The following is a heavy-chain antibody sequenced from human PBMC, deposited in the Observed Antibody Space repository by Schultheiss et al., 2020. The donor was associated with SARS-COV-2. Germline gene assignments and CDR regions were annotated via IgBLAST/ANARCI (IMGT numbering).Heavy chain of an antibody. D-gene: IGHD6-6*01. V-gene: IGHV4-59*10. CDR1: GGSFSGYY. J-gene: IGHJ4*02. CDR2: IYTSGST. CDR3: ARGYSSSSDY. Sequence: GSLRLSCAVYGGSFSGYYWSWIRQPAGKGLEWIGRIYTSGSTNYNPSLKSRVTMSVDTSKNQFSLKLSSVTAADTAVYYCARGYSSSSDYWGQGTMVTVSS.